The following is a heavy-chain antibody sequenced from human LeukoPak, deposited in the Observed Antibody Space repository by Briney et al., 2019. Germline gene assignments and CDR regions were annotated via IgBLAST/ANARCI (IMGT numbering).Heavy chain of an antibody. CDR2: IYYSGST. D-gene: IGHD3-10*01. Sequence: SETLSLTCTVSGGSISSSSYYWGWIRQPPGRGLGCIVCIYYSGSTYYDPSIKSRVTISVDTSKNQFALKLSSVTAADTAVYYCARSSRVSHWFDPWGQETLVSVSS. J-gene: IGHJ5*02. V-gene: IGHV4-39*06. CDR3: ARSSRVSHWFDP. CDR1: GGSISSSSYY.